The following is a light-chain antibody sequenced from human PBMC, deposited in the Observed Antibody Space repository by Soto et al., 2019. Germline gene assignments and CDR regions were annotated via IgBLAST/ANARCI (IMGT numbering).Light chain of an antibody. CDR1: QRVSRN. CDR2: DAS. CDR3: QQYNNWPPFT. J-gene: IGKJ3*01. Sequence: EIVMTQSPATLSVSPGERATLSCRASQRVSRNLAWYQQKPGQAPRLLIYDASTRATGIPDRFSGGGSETEFTLTISSPQSEDYAIYYCQQYNNWPPFTFGPGTKVDIK. V-gene: IGKV3-15*01.